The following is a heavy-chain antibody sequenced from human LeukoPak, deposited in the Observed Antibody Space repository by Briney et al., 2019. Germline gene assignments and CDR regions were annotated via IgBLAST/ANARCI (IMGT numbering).Heavy chain of an antibody. CDR2: IYSSGTT. V-gene: IGHV4-39*01. CDR1: GGSISSSSYF. J-gene: IGHJ6*03. Sequence: PSETLSLTCTVSGGSISSSSYFWGWIREPPGKGLEWIGNIYSSGTTYYNPSLKSRVTIFVDTSKNQFSLKLSSVTAADTAVYYCARLCDFWSGCYMDVWGKGTTVTVSS. D-gene: IGHD3-3*01. CDR3: ARLCDFWSGCYMDV.